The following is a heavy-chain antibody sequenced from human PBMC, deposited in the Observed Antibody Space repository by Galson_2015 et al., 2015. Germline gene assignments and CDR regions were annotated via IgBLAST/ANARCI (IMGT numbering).Heavy chain of an antibody. CDR1: GFTFTSYW. D-gene: IGHD6-19*01. J-gene: IGHJ4*02. V-gene: IGHV3-7*01. CDR2: IKQDGSEK. Sequence: SLRLSCAASGFTFTSYWMTWVRRAPGKGLEWVAKIKQDGSEKYYVDSVKGRFTISRDNAKNSLYLQMNSLRAEDTAVYYCASSGGWYFGYWGQGTLVTVSS. CDR3: ASSGGWYFGY.